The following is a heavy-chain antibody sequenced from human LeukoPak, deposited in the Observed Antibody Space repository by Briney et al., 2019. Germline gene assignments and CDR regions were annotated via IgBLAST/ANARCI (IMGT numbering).Heavy chain of an antibody. CDR2: IYYSGSTNYNPSGST. CDR3: ARGLYDSTGYYYMDV. Sequence: SETLSLTCTVSGGSISSYYWSWIRQPPGKGLEWIGYIYYSGSTNYNPSGSTNYNPSLKSRVTISVDTSKNLFSLILSSVTAADTAVYYCARGLYDSTGYYYMDVWGKGTTVTISS. J-gene: IGHJ6*03. D-gene: IGHD3-22*01. V-gene: IGHV4-59*01. CDR1: GGSISSYY.